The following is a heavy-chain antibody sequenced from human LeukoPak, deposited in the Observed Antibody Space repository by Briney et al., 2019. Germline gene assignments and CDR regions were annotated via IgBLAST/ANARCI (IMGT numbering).Heavy chain of an antibody. CDR2: IRYDGSNK. J-gene: IGHJ4*02. CDR1: GFTFSSYG. V-gene: IGHV3-30*02. CDR3: ASPALTKITIFGVVNTPY. D-gene: IGHD3-3*01. Sequence: GGSLRLSXAASGFTFSSYGMHWVRQAPGKGLEWVAFIRYDGSNKYYADSVKGRFTISRDNSKNTLYLQMNSLRAEDTAVYYCASPALTKITIFGVVNTPYWGQGTLVTVSS.